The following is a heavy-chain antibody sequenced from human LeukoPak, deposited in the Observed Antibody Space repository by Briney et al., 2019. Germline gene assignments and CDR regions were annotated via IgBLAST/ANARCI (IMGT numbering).Heavy chain of an antibody. V-gene: IGHV3-11*04. Sequence: LSLTCTVSGGSVSDYYWSWIRQSPGKGLEWISYISNSGSTKYYADSVKGRFTISRDNAKNSVFLQMNSLRAEDTAVYYCAAVIDYWGQGTLVTVSS. CDR2: ISNSGSTK. CDR1: GGSVSDYY. J-gene: IGHJ4*02. CDR3: AAVIDY.